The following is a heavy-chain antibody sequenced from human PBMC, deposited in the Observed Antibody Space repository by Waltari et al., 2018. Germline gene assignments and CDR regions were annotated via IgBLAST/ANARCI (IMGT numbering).Heavy chain of an antibody. J-gene: IGHJ4*02. CDR2: IYSDGST. CDR1: GFTVSSNY. V-gene: IGHV3-53*01. CDR3: ARGIGLRFLEWLRWTQEGFDY. Sequence: EVQLVESGGGLIQPGGSLRLSCAASGFTVSSNYMSWVRQAPGKGLEWVSVIYSDGSTYYAESVKGRFTISRDNSKNTLYLQMNSMRAEDTAVYYCARGIGLRFLEWLRWTQEGFDYWGQGTLVTVSS. D-gene: IGHD3-3*01.